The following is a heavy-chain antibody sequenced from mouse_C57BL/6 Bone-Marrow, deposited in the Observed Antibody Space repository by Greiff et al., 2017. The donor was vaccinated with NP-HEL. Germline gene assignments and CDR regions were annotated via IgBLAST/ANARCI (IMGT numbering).Heavy chain of an antibody. CDR2: INPDSSTI. D-gene: IGHD2-5*01. Sequence: EVKLMESGGGLVQPGGSLKLSCAASGIDFSRYWMRWVRRAPGKGLEWIGEINPDSSTINYAPSLTDKFIISRDNAKNTLYLQMSKVRSDDTALDYCARESSNYLYAMDYWGQGTSVTVSS. CDR1: GIDFSRYW. J-gene: IGHJ4*01. V-gene: IGHV4-1*01. CDR3: ARESSNYLYAMDY.